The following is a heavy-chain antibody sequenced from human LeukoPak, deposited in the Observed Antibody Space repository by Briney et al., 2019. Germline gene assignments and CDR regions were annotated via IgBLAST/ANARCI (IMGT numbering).Heavy chain of an antibody. D-gene: IGHD2-15*01. J-gene: IGHJ4*02. V-gene: IGHV1-8*01. CDR3: AREVPGCSGGSCYSSGYGF. CDR1: GYTFTSYD. Sequence: ASVKVSCKASGYTFTSYDINWVRQATGQGLEWMGWMNPNSGNTGYAQKFQGRVTMTRNTSISTAYMELSSLRSEDTAVYYCAREVPGCSGGSCYSSGYGFWGQGTLVTVSS. CDR2: MNPNSGNT.